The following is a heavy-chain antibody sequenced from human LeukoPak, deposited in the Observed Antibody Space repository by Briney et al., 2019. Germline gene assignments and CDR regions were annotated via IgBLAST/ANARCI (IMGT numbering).Heavy chain of an antibody. CDR2: ISYDGSNK. J-gene: IGHJ4*02. D-gene: IGHD3-3*01. CDR1: GFTFSSYG. Sequence: AGRSLRLSCAASGFTFSSYGMHWVRQAPGKGLEWVAVISYDGSNKYYADSVKGRFTISRDNSKNTLYLQMNSLRAEDTAVYYCAKDTGRFLEEGLTDYWGQGTLVTVSS. CDR3: AKDTGRFLEEGLTDY. V-gene: IGHV3-30*18.